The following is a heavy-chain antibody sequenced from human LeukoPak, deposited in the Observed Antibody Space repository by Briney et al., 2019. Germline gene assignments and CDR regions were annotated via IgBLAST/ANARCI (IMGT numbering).Heavy chain of an antibody. J-gene: IGHJ4*02. CDR3: ARHFPADDTAMDY. CDR1: GFTFSSYS. D-gene: IGHD5-18*01. CDR2: ISSSSSYI. Sequence: GGSLRLSCAASGFTFSSYSMNWVRQAPGKGLEWVSSISSSSSYIYYADSVKGRFTISRDNAKNSLYLQMNSLRAEDTAVYYCARHFPADDTAMDYWGQGTLVTVSS. V-gene: IGHV3-21*01.